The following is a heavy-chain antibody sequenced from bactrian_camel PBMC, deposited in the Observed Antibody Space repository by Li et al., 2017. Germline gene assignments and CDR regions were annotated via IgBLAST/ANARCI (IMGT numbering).Heavy chain of an antibody. J-gene: IGHJ4*01. Sequence: QLVESGGGSVQAGGSMRLSCAASRSTYRHYCMGWFRQAPGKEREGVAAIDSDGSTSYADSVKGRFTISKDNAKNTLYLQMNSLKPEDTGMYYCAAEVEERRMPPLQALGDGESGYEGHGTQVTVS. V-gene: IGHV3S53*01. D-gene: IGHD3*01. CDR2: IDSDGST. CDR1: RSTYRHYC.